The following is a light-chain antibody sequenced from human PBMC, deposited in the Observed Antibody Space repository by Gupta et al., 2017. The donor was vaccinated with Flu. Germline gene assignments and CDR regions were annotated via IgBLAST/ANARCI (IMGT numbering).Light chain of an antibody. J-gene: IGLJ3*02. V-gene: IGLV4-69*01. CDR2: VNSDGSH. CDR3: QTWGTGIWR. CDR1: SGHSTFA. Sequence: QLALTQSPSASASLGASVKLTCTLTSGHSTFAITWHQQQPEKGPRYLMTVNSDGSHKKGDGIPDRFSGSSSGSERDLTISSLQSEDEAYYYCQTWGTGIWRFGGGTKLTVL.